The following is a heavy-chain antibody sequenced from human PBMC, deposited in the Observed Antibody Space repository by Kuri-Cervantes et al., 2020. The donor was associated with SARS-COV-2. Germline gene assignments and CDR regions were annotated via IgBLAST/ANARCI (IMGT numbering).Heavy chain of an antibody. CDR1: GGSISSSSYY. Sequence: SETLSLTCTVSGGSISSSSYYWGWIRQPPGKGLEWIGSIYYSRSTYYNPSLKSLVTISVDTSKTQFSLKLSSVTAADTAVYYCARHELELLSLDYWGQGTLVTVSS. J-gene: IGHJ4*02. D-gene: IGHD1-7*01. V-gene: IGHV4-39*01. CDR2: IYYSRST. CDR3: ARHELELLSLDY.